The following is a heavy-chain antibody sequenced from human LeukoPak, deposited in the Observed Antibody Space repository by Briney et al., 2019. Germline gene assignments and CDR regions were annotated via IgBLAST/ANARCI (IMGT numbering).Heavy chain of an antibody. J-gene: IGHJ4*02. V-gene: IGHV4-59*02. CDR2: IYYTGT. CDR3: ARDYQGGYGDKTVDY. Sequence: SETLSLTCTVSGGSVTDYYWSWIRQSPGKGLEWIGYIYYTGTSYNPSLKSRVTISADTSKNQFSLKLVSVTAADTAVYYCARDYQGGYGDKTVDYWGQGTLVTVSS. CDR1: GGSVTDYY. D-gene: IGHD5-18*01.